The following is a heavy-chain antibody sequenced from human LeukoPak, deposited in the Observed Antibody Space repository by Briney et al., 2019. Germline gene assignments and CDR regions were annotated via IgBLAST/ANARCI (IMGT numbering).Heavy chain of an antibody. CDR3: AKDRLVRQWLVVYYFDY. Sequence: GGALRVSCAASGFTFSGYYMTWVRQAPGKGLEWVAVISYDGSNKYYADSVKSRFTISRDNSKNTLYLQMNSLRAEDTAVYYCAKDRLVRQWLVVYYFDYWGQGTLVTVSS. V-gene: IGHV3-30*18. D-gene: IGHD6-19*01. CDR1: GFTFSGYY. J-gene: IGHJ4*02. CDR2: ISYDGSNK.